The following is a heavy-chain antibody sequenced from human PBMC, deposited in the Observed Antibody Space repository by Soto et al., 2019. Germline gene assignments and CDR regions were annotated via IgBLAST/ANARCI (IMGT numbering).Heavy chain of an antibody. CDR3: AANSLGGGSQGDV. CDR2: IVPIFGTT. Sequence: SVKVSCKASGDTFSMYSISCVRQSPGHGLEWMGGIVPIFGTTVYAPRLQGRVTITADGPTSTSYMELSGLRFEDTAIYYCAANSLGGGSQGDVWGQGTTVTVSS. D-gene: IGHD3-10*01. CDR1: GDTFSMYS. V-gene: IGHV1-69*13. J-gene: IGHJ6*02.